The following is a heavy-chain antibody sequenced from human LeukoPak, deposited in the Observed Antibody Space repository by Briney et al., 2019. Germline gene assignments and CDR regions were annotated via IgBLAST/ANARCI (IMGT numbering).Heavy chain of an antibody. CDR1: GFTFSDHY. J-gene: IGHJ4*02. Sequence: GGSLRLSCAASGFTFSDHYMDWARQAPARGLDWVGRIRNKGESYTTEYAASVEGRFTISRDDSKNSLYLQMNSPKIEDTAVYYCARKIGTAFDCWGQGTLVTVSS. CDR3: ARKIGTAFDC. V-gene: IGHV3-72*01. CDR2: IRNKGESYTT. D-gene: IGHD2-21*02.